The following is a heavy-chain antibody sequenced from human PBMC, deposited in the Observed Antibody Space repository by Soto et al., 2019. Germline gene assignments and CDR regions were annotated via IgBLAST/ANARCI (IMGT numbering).Heavy chain of an antibody. Sequence: EVQLVESGGGLVQPGGSLRLSCAAAGFIFSDYDMNWVRQAPGKGLEWVSYISSSGSTIDYADSVKGRFTISRDDNKNSLYQQMNSRRAEDTAVYYCAREVDMVASFYYYGMDVWGQGTTVTVS. CDR3: AREVDMVASFYYYGMDV. D-gene: IGHD5-12*01. J-gene: IGHJ6*02. CDR1: GFIFSDYD. CDR2: ISSSGSTI. V-gene: IGHV3-48*03.